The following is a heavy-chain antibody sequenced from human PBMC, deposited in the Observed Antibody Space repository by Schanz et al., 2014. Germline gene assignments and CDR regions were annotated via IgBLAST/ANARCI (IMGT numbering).Heavy chain of an antibody. Sequence: QVQLQESGPGLVKPSQTLSLTCTVSGASISSGGYYWDWIRLLPGKGLEWIGYISYSGSTSFNPALKSRLPRSVDPSKNQFSQRLNSVTDTDAAVYYCARQGGIPYYPRDVWGHWRTVSVSS. V-gene: IGHV4-31*03. D-gene: IGHD3-16*01. J-gene: IGHJ6*02. CDR3: ARQGGIPYYPRDV. CDR2: ISYSGST. CDR1: GASISSGGYY.